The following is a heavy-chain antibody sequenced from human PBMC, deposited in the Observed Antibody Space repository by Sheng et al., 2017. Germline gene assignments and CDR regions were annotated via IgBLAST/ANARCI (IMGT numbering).Heavy chain of an antibody. CDR3: ARKPHQGALDI. J-gene: IGHJ3*02. V-gene: IGHV1-18*04. Sequence: HLVQSGGEVKNPGASVKVSCKASGYKFTAYGTSWVRQAPGQGLEWMGWISGYNGDRHYAQKVQDRVTLTTDTSTTTAYMELRSLSSDDTAVYYCARKPHQGALDIWGQGTVVTVSS. CDR1: GYKFTAYG. CDR2: ISGYNGDR.